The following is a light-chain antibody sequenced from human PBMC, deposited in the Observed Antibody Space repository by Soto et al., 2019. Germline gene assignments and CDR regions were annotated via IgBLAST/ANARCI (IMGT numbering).Light chain of an antibody. CDR3: QQRRNWPYT. CDR1: QSVSTY. J-gene: IGKJ2*01. CDR2: DAS. V-gene: IGKV3-11*01. Sequence: EIVVTQSPATLSLSPGETATLSCRASQSVSTYLAWYQQKPGQAPRLIIYDASNRASGIPSRFSGRGSGTDFTLPISSLDPEDFGVCLFQQRRNWPYTLRQGTKLEIK.